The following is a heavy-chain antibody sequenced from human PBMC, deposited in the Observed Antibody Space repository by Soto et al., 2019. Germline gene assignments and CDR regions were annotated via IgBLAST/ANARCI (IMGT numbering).Heavy chain of an antibody. CDR2: LSHSGGTT. Sequence: VQLVESGGGVVQPGRSLKLSCAASGFTFSGYAMTWVRQAPGKGLEWVSSLSHSGGTTYYADSVKGRFTISRDNTKNTLYLQLNSLRAEDTAVYYCAKTGEQHAVLDYWGQGTLVTVSS. CDR1: GFTFSGYA. D-gene: IGHD3-16*01. J-gene: IGHJ4*02. CDR3: AKTGEQHAVLDY. V-gene: IGHV3-23*04.